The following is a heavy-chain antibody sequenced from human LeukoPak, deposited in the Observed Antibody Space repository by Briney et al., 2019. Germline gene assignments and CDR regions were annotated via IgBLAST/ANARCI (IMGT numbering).Heavy chain of an antibody. CDR1: GVSISSGHYS. CDR3: ARDRVAISGSDFDYYYYYMDV. D-gene: IGHD3-10*01. J-gene: IGHJ6*03. Sequence: SQTLSLTCTVSGVSISSGHYSWSWIRQPPGKGLEWIGRVYVSGSTDYNPSLKSRVTMSVDTSKNQFSLKLSSVTAADTAVYYCARDRVAISGSDFDYYYYYMDVWGKGTTVTVPS. V-gene: IGHV4-61*02. CDR2: VYVSGST.